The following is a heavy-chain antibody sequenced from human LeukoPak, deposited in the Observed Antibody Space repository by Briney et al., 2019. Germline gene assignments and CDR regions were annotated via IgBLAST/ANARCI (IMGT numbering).Heavy chain of an antibody. D-gene: IGHD4-17*01. CDR3: ARGHPNDYGDFSPDY. CDR1: GFTFSSYS. Sequence: GGSLRLSCAASGFTFSSYSMNWVRQAPAKGLEWVSSISSSSSYIYYADSVKGRFTIPRDKAQNSLYLQMNSLRAEDTAVYYCARGHPNDYGDFSPDYWGQGTLVTVSS. J-gene: IGHJ4*02. CDR2: ISSSSSYI. V-gene: IGHV3-21*01.